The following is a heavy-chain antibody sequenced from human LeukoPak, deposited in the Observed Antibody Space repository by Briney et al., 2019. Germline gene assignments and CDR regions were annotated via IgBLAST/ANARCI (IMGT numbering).Heavy chain of an antibody. CDR3: ARMGAGTTANYYYYYMDV. CDR2: INPSGGST. J-gene: IGHJ6*03. Sequence: ASVKVSCKASGYTFTSYYMHWVRQAPGQGLEWMGIINPSGGSTSYAQKFQGRVTMTRDTSTSTVYMELSSLRSEDTAVYYCARMGAGTTANYYYYYMDVWGKGTTVTVSS. CDR1: GYTFTSYY. V-gene: IGHV1-46*01. D-gene: IGHD1-7*01.